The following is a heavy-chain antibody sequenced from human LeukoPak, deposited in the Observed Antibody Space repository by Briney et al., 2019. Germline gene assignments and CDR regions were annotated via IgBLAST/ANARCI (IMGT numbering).Heavy chain of an antibody. D-gene: IGHD6-13*01. CDR1: GYTFTNHA. V-gene: IGHV1-3*04. CDR2: IDTANGNT. CDR3: ARPGASSPGNWFAS. J-gene: IGHJ5*01. Sequence: GASVKVSCKASGYTFTNHAMHWVRQALGQGLEWMGWIDTANGNTKYLQKFQGRVTITRDTSARIVYMELSSLRFEDTALYYCARPGASSPGNWFASWGQGSLVTVSS.